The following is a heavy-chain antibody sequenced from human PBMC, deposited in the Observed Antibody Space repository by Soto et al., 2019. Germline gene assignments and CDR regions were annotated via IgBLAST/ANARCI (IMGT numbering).Heavy chain of an antibody. Sequence: QVPLQQWGAGLLKPSETLSLTCAVYGGSFSGYYWSWIRQPPGKGLEWIGEINHSGSTNYNPSLKSRVTISVDTSKNQFSLKLSSVTAADTAVYYCARGRYDSGPIDYWGQGTLVTVSS. CDR3: ARGRYDSGPIDY. V-gene: IGHV4-34*01. CDR2: INHSGST. J-gene: IGHJ4*02. D-gene: IGHD5-12*01. CDR1: GGSFSGYY.